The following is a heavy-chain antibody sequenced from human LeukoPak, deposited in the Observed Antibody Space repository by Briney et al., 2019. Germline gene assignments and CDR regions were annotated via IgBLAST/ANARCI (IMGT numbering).Heavy chain of an antibody. V-gene: IGHV3-23*01. CDR3: AKVSTTMIVVVSQGIFDI. D-gene: IGHD3-22*01. J-gene: IGHJ3*02. Sequence: PGGSLRLSCAASGFTFDDYGMSWVRQAPGRGLEWVSAISGSGGSTYYADSVKGRFTISRDNSKNTLYLQMNSLRAEDTAVYYCAKVSTTMIVVVSQGIFDIWGQGTMVTVSS. CDR2: ISGSGGST. CDR1: GFTFDDYG.